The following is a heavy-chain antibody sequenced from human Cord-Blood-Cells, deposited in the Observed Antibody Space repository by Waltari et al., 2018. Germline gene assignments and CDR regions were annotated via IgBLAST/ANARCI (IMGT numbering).Heavy chain of an antibody. J-gene: IGHJ3*02. D-gene: IGHD1-1*01. CDR1: GFTFSSYA. CDR2: ISYDGSNK. V-gene: IGHV3-30-3*01. CDR3: ARDHDWNDAFDI. Sequence: QVQLVESGGGVVQPGRSLRLSCAASGFTFSSYAMHWVRQAPGKGLGVVAVISYDGSNKYYADSVKGRFTISRDNSKNTLYLQMNSLRAEDTAVYYCARDHDWNDAFDIWGQGTMVTVSS.